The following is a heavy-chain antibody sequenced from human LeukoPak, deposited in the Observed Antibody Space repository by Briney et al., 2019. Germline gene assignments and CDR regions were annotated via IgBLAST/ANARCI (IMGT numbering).Heavy chain of an antibody. D-gene: IGHD3-22*01. CDR1: GGSISSSSDY. V-gene: IGHV4-39*01. J-gene: IGHJ5*02. CDR2: IYYSENT. Sequence: SETLSLTCTVSGGSISSSSDYWGWIRQAPGKGLEWIGSIYYSENTYYNSSLKSRVTISVDTSKNQFSLKLNSVTAADTAVYYCASGVTMINWFDPWGQGTLVTVSS. CDR3: ASGVTMINWFDP.